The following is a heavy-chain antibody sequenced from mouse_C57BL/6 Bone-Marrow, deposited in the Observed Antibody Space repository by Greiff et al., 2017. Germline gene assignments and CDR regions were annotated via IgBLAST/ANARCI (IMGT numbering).Heavy chain of an antibody. CDR2: ISNGGGST. CDR3: ALHYGSSYDYAMDY. D-gene: IGHD1-1*01. CDR1: GFTFSDYY. J-gene: IGHJ4*01. Sequence: EVQVVESGGGLVQPGGSLKLSCAASGFTFSDYYMYWVRQTPEKRLEWVAYISNGGGSTYYPDTVKGRFTISRDNAKNTLYLQMSRLKSEDTAMYYCALHYGSSYDYAMDYWGQGTSVTVSS. V-gene: IGHV5-12*01.